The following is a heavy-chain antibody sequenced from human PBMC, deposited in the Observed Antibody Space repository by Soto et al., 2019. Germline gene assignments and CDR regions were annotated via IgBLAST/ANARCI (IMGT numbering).Heavy chain of an antibody. D-gene: IGHD5-12*01. J-gene: IGHJ5*02. CDR2: INPSGGST. Sequence: QVQLVQSGAEVKKPGASVKVSCKASGYTFTSYYMHWVRQAPGQGLEWMGIINPSGGSTSYAQKFQGRVTMTSDKSTSTVYMELSSLRSEDTAVYYGARASYDNHWFDPWGQGTLVTVSS. CDR1: GYTFTSYY. CDR3: ARASYDNHWFDP. V-gene: IGHV1-46*01.